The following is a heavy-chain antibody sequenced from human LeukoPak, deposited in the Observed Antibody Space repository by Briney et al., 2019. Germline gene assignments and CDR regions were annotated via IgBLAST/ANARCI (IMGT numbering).Heavy chain of an antibody. D-gene: IGHD6-13*01. V-gene: IGHV3-7*01. Sequence: SINKDGSEQYYLDSVKGRFTISRDNAKNSLSLQVSSLRAEDTAVYYCTRGGATSSWYWFFWGQGTLVTVSS. J-gene: IGHJ4*02. CDR3: TRGGATSSWYWFF. CDR2: INKDGSEQ.